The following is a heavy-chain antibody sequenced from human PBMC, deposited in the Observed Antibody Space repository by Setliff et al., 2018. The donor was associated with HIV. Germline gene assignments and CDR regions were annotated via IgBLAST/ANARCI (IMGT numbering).Heavy chain of an antibody. V-gene: IGHV1-46*01. J-gene: IGHJ4*02. Sequence: ASVKVSCKASGYTFTNYYMHWVRQAPGQGLEWMGIIYPGGARRSYAQKFQGRVTMTWDTSTCTVYMELSSLRSEDTAFYYCARSAHDSETGYWGQGTLVTVSS. CDR2: IYPGGARR. D-gene: IGHD5-12*01. CDR1: GYTFTNYY. CDR3: ARSAHDSETGY.